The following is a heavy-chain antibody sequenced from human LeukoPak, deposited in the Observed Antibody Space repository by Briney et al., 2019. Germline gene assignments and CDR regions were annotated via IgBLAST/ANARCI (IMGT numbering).Heavy chain of an antibody. D-gene: IGHD6-19*01. V-gene: IGHV4-59*12. J-gene: IGHJ4*02. Sequence: SETLSLTCTVSGGSIRNYYWSWIRQPPGKGLEWLGYIYYSGSTNYNPSLKSRVTISVDASKNQFSLKLSSVAAADTAVYYCARRLDSSGWVNYWGQGTLVTVSS. CDR1: GGSIRNYY. CDR2: IYYSGST. CDR3: ARRLDSSGWVNY.